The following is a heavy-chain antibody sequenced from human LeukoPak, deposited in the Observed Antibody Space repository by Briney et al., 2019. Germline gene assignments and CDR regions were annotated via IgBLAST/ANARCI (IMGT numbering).Heavy chain of an antibody. Sequence: PGGSLRLSCAASGFTFSSYSMKWVRHAPGQGLEWVSSISSSSSYIYYADSVKGRFTISRDNAKNSLYLQMNSLRAEDTAVYYCARDIAVAAQDYWGQGTLVTVSS. CDR2: ISSSSSYI. CDR1: GFTFSSYS. D-gene: IGHD6-19*01. J-gene: IGHJ4*02. V-gene: IGHV3-21*01. CDR3: ARDIAVAAQDY.